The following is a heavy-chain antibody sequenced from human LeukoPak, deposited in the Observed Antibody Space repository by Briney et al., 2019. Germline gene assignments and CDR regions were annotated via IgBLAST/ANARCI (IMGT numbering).Heavy chain of an antibody. V-gene: IGHV3-48*03. CDR3: ARDPTIFGVVRTYYYYYGMDV. Sequence: GGSLRLSCAASGFTFNNYDMNWVRQAPGKGLEWVSYISNTGSTIYYADSVKGRFTISRDNAKNSLYLQMNSLRAEDTAVYYCARDPTIFGVVRTYYYYYGMDVWGQGTTVTVS. D-gene: IGHD3-3*01. J-gene: IGHJ6*02. CDR1: GFTFNNYD. CDR2: ISNTGSTI.